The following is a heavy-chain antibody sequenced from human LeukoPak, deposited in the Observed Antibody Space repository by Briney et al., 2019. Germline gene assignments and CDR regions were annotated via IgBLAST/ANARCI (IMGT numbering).Heavy chain of an antibody. V-gene: IGHV4-39*07. CDR2: IYYSGST. CDR3: ASVLGVDTANIDY. Sequence: SETLSLTCTVSGGSISSSSYYWGWIRQPPGKGLEWIGSIYYSGSTYYNPSLKSRVTISVDTSKNQFSLKLSSVTAADTAVYYCASVLGVDTANIDYWGQGTLVTVSS. D-gene: IGHD5-18*01. CDR1: GGSISSSSYY. J-gene: IGHJ4*02.